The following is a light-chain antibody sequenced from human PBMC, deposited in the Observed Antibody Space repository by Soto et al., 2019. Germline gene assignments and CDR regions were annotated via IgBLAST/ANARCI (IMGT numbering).Light chain of an antibody. CDR1: QSVSSSY. CDR3: QQYAGPAWT. CDR2: GAS. V-gene: IGKV3-20*01. J-gene: IGKJ1*01. Sequence: EIVLTQSPGTLCLSPGERATLSCRASQSVSSSYLAWYQQKPGQAPRLLIYGASSRATGIPDRFSGSGSGTDFTLTISRLEPEDFAVYFCQQYAGPAWTFGQGTKEEIK.